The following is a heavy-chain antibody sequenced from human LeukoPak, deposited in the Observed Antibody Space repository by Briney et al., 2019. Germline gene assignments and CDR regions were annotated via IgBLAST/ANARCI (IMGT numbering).Heavy chain of an antibody. CDR2: INHSGST. Sequence: SGTLSLTCAVYGGXFXGYYWSWIRQPPXXGXEWIGEINHSGSTNYNPSLKSRVTISVDTSKNQFSLKLSSVTAADTAVYYCARRPTILLVFHYWGQGTLVTVSS. CDR1: GGXFXGYY. D-gene: IGHD4/OR15-4a*01. V-gene: IGHV4-34*01. CDR3: ARRPTILLVFHY. J-gene: IGHJ4*02.